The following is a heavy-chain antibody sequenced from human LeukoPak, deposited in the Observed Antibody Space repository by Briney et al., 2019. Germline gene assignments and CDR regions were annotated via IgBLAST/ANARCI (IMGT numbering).Heavy chain of an antibody. CDR2: IYYSGST. CDR3: ARGVVITFGGAADY. V-gene: IGHV4-59*01. J-gene: IGHJ4*02. D-gene: IGHD3-16*01. CDR1: GGSISSYY. Sequence: SETLSLTCIVSGGSISSYYWSWIRQPPGKGLEWIGYIYYSGSTNYNPSLKSRVTISVDTSKNQFSLKLSSVTAADTAVYYCARGVVITFGGAADYWGQGTLVTVSS.